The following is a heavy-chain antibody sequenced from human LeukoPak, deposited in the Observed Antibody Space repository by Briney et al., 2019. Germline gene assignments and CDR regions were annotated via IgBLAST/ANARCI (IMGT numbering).Heavy chain of an antibody. CDR1: GFTFSIYA. V-gene: IGHV3-23*01. Sequence: PGVSLRLSCAASGFTFSIYAMSWVRQAPGKGREWLSAMSGSGCSTDYADSVKGRFTISRDNSKNTLYLQMNSLRAEDTAVYYCAKDPGGLWLLKTVNYHFDYWGQGTLVTVSS. CDR3: AKDPGGLWLLKTVNYHFDY. D-gene: IGHD5-18*01. CDR2: MSGSGCST. J-gene: IGHJ4*02.